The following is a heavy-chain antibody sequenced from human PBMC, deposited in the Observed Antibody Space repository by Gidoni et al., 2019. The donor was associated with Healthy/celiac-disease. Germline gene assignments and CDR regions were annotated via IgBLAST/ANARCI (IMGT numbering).Heavy chain of an antibody. CDR1: GYPFTSYY. J-gene: IGHJ4*02. V-gene: IGHV1-46*01. D-gene: IGHD6-13*01. Sequence: QVQLVQSGAEVKTPGASVKVSCKASGYPFTSYYMHWVRQAPGQGLEWMGIINPSGGSTSYAQKFQGRVTMTRDTSTSTVYMELSSLRSEDTAVYYCARVAAAGTVHDYWGQGTLVTVSS. CDR3: ARVAAAGTVHDY. CDR2: INPSGGST.